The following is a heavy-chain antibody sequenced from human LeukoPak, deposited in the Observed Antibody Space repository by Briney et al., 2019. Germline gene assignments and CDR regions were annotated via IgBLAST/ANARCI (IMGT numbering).Heavy chain of an antibody. CDR2: IYYSGST. D-gene: IGHD4-23*01. V-gene: IGHV4-59*01. CDR3: ARESGGLFDY. J-gene: IGHJ4*02. CDR1: GGSISSYY. Sequence: SETLSLTCTVSGGSISSYYWSWIRQPPGKGLEWIGYIYYSGSTNYNPSLKSRVTISVDTSKNQFSLKLSSVTAADTAVYCCARESGGLFDYWGQGTLVTVSS.